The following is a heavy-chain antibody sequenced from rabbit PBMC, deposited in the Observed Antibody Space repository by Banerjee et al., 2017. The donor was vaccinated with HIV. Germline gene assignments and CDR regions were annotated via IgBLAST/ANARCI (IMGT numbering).Heavy chain of an antibody. CDR3: ARDSAGREDFNL. CDR2: IDVVKSGST. Sequence: QEQLEESGGDLVKPGASLTLTCKASGLDFSSSYWICWVRQAPGKGLEWIACIDVVKSGSTYYASWAKGRFTISKTSSTTVTLQMTSLTVADTATYFCARDSAGREDFNLWGQGTLVTVS. D-gene: IGHD4-2*01. CDR1: GLDFSSSYW. V-gene: IGHV1S45*01. J-gene: IGHJ4*01.